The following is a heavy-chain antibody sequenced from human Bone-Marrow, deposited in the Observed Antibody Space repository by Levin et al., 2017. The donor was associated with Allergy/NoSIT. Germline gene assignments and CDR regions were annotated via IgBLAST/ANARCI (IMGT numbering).Heavy chain of an antibody. V-gene: IGHV3-23*01. Sequence: HAGGSLRLSCDASGFTFRSDDMSWVRQAPGKGLEWVSAIRVSTGWTYFADSVKGRFTISTDNSETTLYLQMNSLRAEDTAVYYCARFAGYGSGSDHWGQGTLVTVSS. D-gene: IGHD3-10*01. J-gene: IGHJ4*02. CDR3: ARFAGYGSGSDH. CDR2: IRVSTGWT. CDR1: GFTFRSDD.